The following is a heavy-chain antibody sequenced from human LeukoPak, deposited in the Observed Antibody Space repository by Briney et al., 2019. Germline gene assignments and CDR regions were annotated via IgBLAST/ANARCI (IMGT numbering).Heavy chain of an antibody. J-gene: IGHJ4*02. CDR1: GYDFTSYA. V-gene: IGHV1-3*01. CDR2: INVVNGNT. D-gene: IGHD2/OR15-2a*01. Sequence: VASVKVSCKTSGYDFTSYAKHWVRQAPGQRLEWMGWINVVNGNTKLSQKFQERVIITSDTSASTTYMEMSSLRFDDTAMYYCARAPLTTYPRWGQGTLVTVSS. CDR3: ARAPLTTYPR.